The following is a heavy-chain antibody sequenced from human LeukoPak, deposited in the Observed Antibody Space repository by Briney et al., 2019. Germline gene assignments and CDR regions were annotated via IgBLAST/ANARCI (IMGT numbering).Heavy chain of an antibody. CDR1: GGSFSGYY. V-gene: IGHV4-34*01. CDR2: INHSGST. J-gene: IGHJ4*02. Sequence: PSETLSLTCAVYGGSFSGYYWSWIRQPPGKGLEWIGEINHSGSTNYNPSLKSRVTISVDTSKEQFSLKLSSVTAADTDVYYCARDNDRLDYWGQGTLVTVSS. D-gene: IGHD1-1*01. CDR3: ARDNDRLDY.